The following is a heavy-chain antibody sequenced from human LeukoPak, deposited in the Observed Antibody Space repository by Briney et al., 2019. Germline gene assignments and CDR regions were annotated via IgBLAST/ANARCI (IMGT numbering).Heavy chain of an antibody. CDR3: ARDLGDGEWLERCFDY. Sequence: GGSLRLSCAASGFTFSSYGMHWVRQAPGKGLEGVAVIWYDGSNKYYADSVKGRFTISRDNSKNTLYLQMNSLRAKDTAVYYCARDLGDGEWLERCFDYWGQGTLVTVSS. CDR2: IWYDGSNK. J-gene: IGHJ4*02. CDR1: GFTFSSYG. V-gene: IGHV3-33*01. D-gene: IGHD3-10*01.